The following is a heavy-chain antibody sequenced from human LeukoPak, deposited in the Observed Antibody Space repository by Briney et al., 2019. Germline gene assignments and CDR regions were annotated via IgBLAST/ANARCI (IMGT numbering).Heavy chain of an antibody. Sequence: SETLSLTCTVSGGSISSYYWSWIRQPAGKGLEWIGRIYTSGSTNYNPSLKSRVTMSVDTSKNQFSLKLSSVTAADTAVYYCARENVDICSSTSCYGGFDYWGQGTLVTVSS. CDR3: ARENVDICSSTSCYGGFDY. CDR2: IYTSGST. CDR1: GGSISSYY. J-gene: IGHJ4*02. D-gene: IGHD2-2*01. V-gene: IGHV4-4*07.